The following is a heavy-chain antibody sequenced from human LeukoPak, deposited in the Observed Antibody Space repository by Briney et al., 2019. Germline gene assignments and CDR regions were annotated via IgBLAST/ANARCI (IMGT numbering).Heavy chain of an antibody. CDR3: ARGPPTYYYGSGSYYNGRYDY. CDR2: INHSGST. J-gene: IGHJ4*02. V-gene: IGHV4-34*01. CDR1: GGSFSGYY. D-gene: IGHD3-10*01. Sequence: SETLSLTCAVYGGSFSGYYWSWIRQPPGKGLEWIGEINHSGSTNYNPSLKSRVTISVDTSKNQFSLKLSSVTAADTAVYYCARGPPTYYYGSGSYYNGRYDYWGQGTLVTVSS.